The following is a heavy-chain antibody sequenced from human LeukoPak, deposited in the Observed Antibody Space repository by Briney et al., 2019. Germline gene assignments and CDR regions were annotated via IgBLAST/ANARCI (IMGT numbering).Heavy chain of an antibody. CDR2: IYYSGST. J-gene: IGHJ6*03. CDR3: ARRWSSPYYYYMDV. CDR1: GGSISSYY. D-gene: IGHD1-26*01. Sequence: PSETLSLTCTVSGGSISSYYWSWIRQPPGKGLEWIGYIYYSGSTNYNPSLKSRVTISVDTSKNQFSLKLSSVTAADTAVYYCARRWSSPYYYYMDVWGKGTTVTISS. V-gene: IGHV4-59*12.